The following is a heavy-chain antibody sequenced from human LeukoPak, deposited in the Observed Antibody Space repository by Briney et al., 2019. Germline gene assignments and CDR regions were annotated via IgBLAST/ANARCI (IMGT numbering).Heavy chain of an antibody. Sequence: SVKVSCKGAGGTFSSYAISWVRQPPGQGLGWVGGVILIFGRANYAQKFQGGGTITSDESTSKAYMELSSLRSEDTAVDDCARAIHFGSAPDYWGPGTLVTVSS. CDR3: ARAIHFGSAPDY. D-gene: IGHD3-10*01. V-gene: IGHV1-69*13. J-gene: IGHJ4*02. CDR2: VILIFGRA. CDR1: GGTFSSYA.